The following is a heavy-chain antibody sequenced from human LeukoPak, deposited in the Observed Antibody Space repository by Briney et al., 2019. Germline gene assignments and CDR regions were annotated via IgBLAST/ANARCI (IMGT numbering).Heavy chain of an antibody. CDR2: INPNSGGT. D-gene: IGHD3-16*01. V-gene: IGHV1-2*02. CDR1: GYTFTGYY. J-gene: IGHJ6*02. Sequence: ASVKVSCKASGYTFTGYYMHWVRQAPGQGLEWMGWINPNSGGTNYAQKFQGRVTMTRDTSISTAYMELSRLRSDDTAVYYCARGGLISHYYYGMDVWGQGTTVTVSS. CDR3: ARGGLISHYYYGMDV.